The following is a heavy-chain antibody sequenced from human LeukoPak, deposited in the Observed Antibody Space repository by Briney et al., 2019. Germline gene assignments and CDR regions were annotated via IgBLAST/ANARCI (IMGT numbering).Heavy chain of an antibody. Sequence: GGSLRLSCAASEFSVGSNYMTWVRQAPGKGLEWVSLIYSGGSTYYADSVKGRFTISRDNSKNTLYLQMNSLRAEDTAVYYCATSRGSSYGYRALELPPSPVDWGQGTLVTVSS. CDR1: EFSVGSNY. J-gene: IGHJ4*02. CDR2: IYSGGST. D-gene: IGHD5-18*01. V-gene: IGHV3-66*01. CDR3: ATSRGSSYGYRALELPPSPVD.